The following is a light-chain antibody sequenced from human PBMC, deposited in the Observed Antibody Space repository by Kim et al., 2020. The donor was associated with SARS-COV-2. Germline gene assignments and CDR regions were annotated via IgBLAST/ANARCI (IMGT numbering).Light chain of an antibody. CDR1: KLGDKY. Sequence: SYELTQPRSVSVSPGQTASITCSGDKLGDKYACWYQQKPGQSPVLVIYQDSKRPSGIPERFSGSNSGNTATLTISGTQAMDEADYYCQAWDSSHWVFGGGTQLTVL. CDR2: QDS. V-gene: IGLV3-1*01. CDR3: QAWDSSHWV. J-gene: IGLJ3*02.